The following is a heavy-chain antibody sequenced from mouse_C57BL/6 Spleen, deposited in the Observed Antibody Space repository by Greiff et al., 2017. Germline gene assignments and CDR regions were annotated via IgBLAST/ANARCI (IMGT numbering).Heavy chain of an antibody. CDR1: GFTFSDYG. J-gene: IGHJ2*01. Sequence: EVQGVESGGGLVKPGGSLKLSCAASGFTFSDYGMHWVRQAPEKGLEWVAYISSGSSTIYYADTVTGRFTISRDNAKNTLFLQMTSLRSEDTAMYYCARWRGYYFDYWGQGTTLTVSS. CDR3: ARWRGYYFDY. CDR2: ISSGSSTI. V-gene: IGHV5-17*01.